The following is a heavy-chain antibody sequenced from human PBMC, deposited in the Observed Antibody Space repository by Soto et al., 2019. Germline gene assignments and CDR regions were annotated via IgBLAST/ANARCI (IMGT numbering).Heavy chain of an antibody. Sequence: GSLRLSCAASGFTVSSYSMNWVRQAPGKGLEWVSSISSSSIYIYYADSVKGRFTISRDNAKNSLYLQMNSLRAEDTAVYYCAVYGSGRYGMDVWGQGTTVTVSS. CDR1: GFTVSSYS. J-gene: IGHJ6*02. V-gene: IGHV3-21*01. CDR3: AVYGSGRYGMDV. D-gene: IGHD3-10*01. CDR2: ISSSSIYI.